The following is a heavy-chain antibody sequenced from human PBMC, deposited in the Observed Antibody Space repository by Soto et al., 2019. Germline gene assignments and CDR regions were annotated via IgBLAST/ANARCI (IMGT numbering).Heavy chain of an antibody. CDR2: IWYDGSNK. D-gene: IGHD6-6*01. V-gene: IGHV3-33*01. CDR1: GFSFSSYG. Sequence: QVQLVESGGGVVQPGRSLRLSCAASGFSFSSYGMHWVRQAPGKWLEWVAVIWYDGSNKYYGDSVNGRFTISRDNSKDTLYLQMNSLRAEYTAVDYCARSPPGVAGRYYFDYWGKGPLITVSS. CDR3: ARSPPGVAGRYYFDY. J-gene: IGHJ4*02.